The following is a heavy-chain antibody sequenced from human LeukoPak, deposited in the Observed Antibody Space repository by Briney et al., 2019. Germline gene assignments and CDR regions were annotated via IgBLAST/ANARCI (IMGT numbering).Heavy chain of an antibody. Sequence: GASVTVSCKASGYTFTGYYMHWVRQAPGQGLEWMGWINPNSGGTNYAQKFQGRVTMTRDTSISTAYMELSRLRSDDTAVYYCARTYYYDSSGHHYFDYWGQGTLVTVSS. D-gene: IGHD3-22*01. J-gene: IGHJ4*02. V-gene: IGHV1-2*02. CDR1: GYTFTGYY. CDR3: ARTYYYDSSGHHYFDY. CDR2: INPNSGGT.